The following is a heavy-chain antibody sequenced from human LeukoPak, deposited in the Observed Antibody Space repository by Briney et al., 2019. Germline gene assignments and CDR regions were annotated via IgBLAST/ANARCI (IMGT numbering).Heavy chain of an antibody. V-gene: IGHV1-2*02. CDR3: AREYDNPDYFDY. D-gene: IGHD3-9*01. CDR1: GYTFTGYY. Sequence: ASVKVSCKASGYTFTGYYIHWVRQAPGQGLEWMGWINPNSGGTNYAQKFQGRVTMTRDTSISTAYMELSRLRSDDTAVYYCAREYDNPDYFDYWGQGTLVTVSS. CDR2: INPNSGGT. J-gene: IGHJ4*02.